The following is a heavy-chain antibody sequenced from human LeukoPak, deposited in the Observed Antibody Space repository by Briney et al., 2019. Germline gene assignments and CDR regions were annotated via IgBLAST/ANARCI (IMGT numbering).Heavy chain of an antibody. CDR2: LSGSGGST. CDR1: GFTFNSYG. D-gene: IGHD4-23*01. V-gene: IGHV3-23*01. CDR3: ARRAGGYSHPYDY. Sequence: PGGSLRLSCAASGFTFNSYGMSWVRQAPGKGLEWVSALSGSGGSTYYADSVKGRFTISRDNSKNTLYLQMNSLRAEDTAVYYCARRAGGYSHPYDYWGQGILVTVSS. J-gene: IGHJ4*02.